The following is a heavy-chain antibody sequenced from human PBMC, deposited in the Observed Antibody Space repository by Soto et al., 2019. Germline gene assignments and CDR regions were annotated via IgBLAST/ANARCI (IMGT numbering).Heavy chain of an antibody. CDR2: ISAYSGKA. V-gene: IGHV1-18*01. D-gene: IGHD3-3*01. J-gene: IGHJ4*02. Sequence: QVQLVQSGVEVKKPGASVKVSCKASGYTLTSYGISWVRQAPGQGLEWMGWISAYSGKATYAQKHQDRVTMTTDTSRSTAYMERRSVRSDDTAVYYCARHNSVDFWSGYSHYYFDYWGQGTLVTVSS. CDR3: ARHNSVDFWSGYSHYYFDY. CDR1: GYTLTSYG.